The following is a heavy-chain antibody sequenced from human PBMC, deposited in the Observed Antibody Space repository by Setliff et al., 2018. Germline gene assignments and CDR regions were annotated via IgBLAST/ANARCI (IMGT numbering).Heavy chain of an antibody. D-gene: IGHD3-9*01. CDR1: GYTFTNYG. CDR2: IKSYNGDT. J-gene: IGHJ4*01. Sequence: ASVKVSCKASGYTFTNYGISWVRQAPGQGLEWMGYIKSYNGDTYFARNLQGRLSMTTDASSSTAYMELTSLRSDDTAMYYCARDADHYDTDENPIFDYWG. CDR3: ARDADHYDTDENPIFDY. V-gene: IGHV1-18*01.